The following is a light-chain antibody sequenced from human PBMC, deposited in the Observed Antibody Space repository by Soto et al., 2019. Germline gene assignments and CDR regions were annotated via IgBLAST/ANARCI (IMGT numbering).Light chain of an antibody. Sequence: EIVMTQSPATLSVSPGERATLSCRASQSVSSKLAWYQQKPGQTPRLLIYGASTTATGIPARFSGSVSGTEFTLTIRRLQSVEFSVYYCQQYNNWPPYTVGQGPKLEIK. V-gene: IGKV3-15*01. CDR2: GAS. CDR1: QSVSSK. J-gene: IGKJ2*01. CDR3: QQYNNWPPYT.